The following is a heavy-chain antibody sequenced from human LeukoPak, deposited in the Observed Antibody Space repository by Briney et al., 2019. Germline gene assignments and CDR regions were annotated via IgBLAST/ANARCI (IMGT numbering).Heavy chain of an antibody. Sequence: SETLSLTCIVSGGSISNYYWSWIRQPPGRGLEWIGYIYYSGSTNYNPSLKSRVTISVDTSKNQFSLKLSSVTAADTAVYYCARDRRDYYDSSGYQYYFDYWGQGTLVTVSS. D-gene: IGHD3-22*01. J-gene: IGHJ4*02. CDR1: GGSISNYY. CDR3: ARDRRDYYDSSGYQYYFDY. V-gene: IGHV4-59*01. CDR2: IYYSGST.